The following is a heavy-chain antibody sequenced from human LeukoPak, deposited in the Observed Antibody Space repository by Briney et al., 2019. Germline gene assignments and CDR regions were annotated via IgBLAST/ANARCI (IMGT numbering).Heavy chain of an antibody. CDR3: AKDRGVIGSSGFDY. V-gene: IGHV3-9*01. Sequence: PGGSLRLSCAASGFTFSSYAMSWVRQAPGKGLEWVSGISWNSGSIGYADSVKGRFTISRDNAKNSLYLQINSLRAEDTALYYCAKDRGVIGSSGFDYWGQGTLVTVSS. CDR1: GFTFSSYA. D-gene: IGHD3-22*01. J-gene: IGHJ4*02. CDR2: ISWNSGSI.